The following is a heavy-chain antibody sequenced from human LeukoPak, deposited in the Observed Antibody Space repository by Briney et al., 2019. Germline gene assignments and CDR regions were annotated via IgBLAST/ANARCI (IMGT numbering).Heavy chain of an antibody. Sequence: GALRLSCAASGFTVSNDYMAWVRQAPGRGLEWVSAISGSGGSTYYADSVKGRFTISRDNSKNTLSLQMNSLTAEDTAVYYCAKNPRLEGWIYFDSWGQGILVTVSS. CDR1: GFTVSNDY. D-gene: IGHD1-1*01. CDR3: AKNPRLEGWIYFDS. V-gene: IGHV3-23*01. CDR2: ISGSGGST. J-gene: IGHJ4*02.